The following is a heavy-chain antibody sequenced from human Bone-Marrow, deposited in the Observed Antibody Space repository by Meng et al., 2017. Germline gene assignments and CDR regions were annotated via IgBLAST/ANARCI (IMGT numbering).Heavy chain of an antibody. V-gene: IGHV1-46*01. D-gene: IGHD4-17*01. CDR3: ARALPYGDLTWRYYYYGMDV. CDR2: INPRPGST. J-gene: IGHJ6*02. Sequence: ASVKVSCKASGYSFTSQYMHWVRQAPGQGLEWMGIINPRPGSTTYAQKFQGRVTMTRDTSTSTVYMELSSLRSEDTAVYYCARALPYGDLTWRYYYYGMDVWGQGTTVTVSS. CDR1: GYSFTSQY.